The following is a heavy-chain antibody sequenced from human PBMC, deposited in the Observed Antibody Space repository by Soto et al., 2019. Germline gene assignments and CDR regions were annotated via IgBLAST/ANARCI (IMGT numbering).Heavy chain of an antibody. J-gene: IGHJ4*02. CDR3: AKEIGYSSPARLDY. Sequence: GGSLRLSCAASGCTCSSYGMHWVRQAPGKGLEWVAVISYDGSNKYYADSVKGRFTISRDNSKNTLYLQMNSLRAEDTAVYYCAKEIGYSSPARLDYWGQGTLVTVSS. V-gene: IGHV3-30*18. CDR1: GCTCSSYG. CDR2: ISYDGSNK. D-gene: IGHD5-18*01.